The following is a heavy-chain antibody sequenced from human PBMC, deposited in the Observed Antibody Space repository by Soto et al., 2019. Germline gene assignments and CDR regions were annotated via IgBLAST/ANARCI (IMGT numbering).Heavy chain of an antibody. Sequence: QVQLVQSGAEVKKPGSSVKVSCKASGGTFSSYAISWVRQAPGQGLEWMGGIIPIFGTANYAQKFQGRVTITADESTSTAYMELSSLRSEDTAVYYCARSHRTDDFWFQPAYYCYGMDVWGQGTTVTVSS. J-gene: IGHJ6*02. CDR1: GGTFSSYA. V-gene: IGHV1-69*01. CDR2: IIPIFGTA. CDR3: ARSHRTDDFWFQPAYYCYGMDV. D-gene: IGHD3-3*01.